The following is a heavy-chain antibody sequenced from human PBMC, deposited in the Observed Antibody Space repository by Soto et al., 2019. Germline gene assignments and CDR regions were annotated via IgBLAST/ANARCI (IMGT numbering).Heavy chain of an antibody. CDR3: ANREIVVIPADIERPGGFNY. D-gene: IGHD2-2*01. J-gene: IGHJ4*02. V-gene: IGHV3-23*01. CDR2: ISGSGGST. Sequence: SRVLKTKGKGLEWVSAISGSGGSTYYADSVKGRFTISRDNSKNTLYLQMNSLRAEDTAVYYCANREIVVIPADIERPGGFNYWGQGTLLTGPS.